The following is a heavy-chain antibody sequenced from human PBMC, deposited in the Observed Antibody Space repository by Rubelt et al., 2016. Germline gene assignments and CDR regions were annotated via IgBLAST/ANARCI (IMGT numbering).Heavy chain of an antibody. D-gene: IGHD3-22*01. CDR2: INHSGST. V-gene: IGHV4-34*01. J-gene: IGHJ4*02. CDR3: ASYDSSGFDY. CDR1: GGSFSGYY. Sequence: QVQLQQWGAGLLKPSETLSLTCAVYGGSFSGYYWSWIRQPPGKGLEWIGAINHSGSTNYNPSPKSLFTISVDPSQIQFSRKLSAVTAADTAVYYCASYDSSGFDYWGQGTLVTVSS.